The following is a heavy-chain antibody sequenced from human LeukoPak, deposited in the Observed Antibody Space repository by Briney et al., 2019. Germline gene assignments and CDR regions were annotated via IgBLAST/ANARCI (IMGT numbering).Heavy chain of an antibody. J-gene: IGHJ5*02. V-gene: IGHV1-8*01. Sequence: GASVKVSCKTSGYTFTSYDINWVRQATGQGLEWMGWMNPNSGNTGYAQKFQGRVTMTRNTSISTAYMQLSSLRSDDTAVYYCARGYVGATEYCFDPWGQGTLVTVSS. D-gene: IGHD1-26*01. CDR3: ARGYVGATEYCFDP. CDR1: GYTFTSYD. CDR2: MNPNSGNT.